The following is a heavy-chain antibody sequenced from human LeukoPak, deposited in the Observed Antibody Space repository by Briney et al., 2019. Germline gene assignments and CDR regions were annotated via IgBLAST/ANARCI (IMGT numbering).Heavy chain of an antibody. D-gene: IGHD1-26*01. CDR1: GYTFTSYG. Sequence: ASVKVSCKTSGYTFTSYGISWVRQAPGQGLEWMGWISPYNGNTKYIQEFQGRVTMTTDTSTGTAYMEVRSLRSDDTAVYYCAREEGIGSYQFLNDYWGQGTLVTVSS. CDR3: AREEGIGSYQFLNDY. J-gene: IGHJ4*02. V-gene: IGHV1-18*01. CDR2: ISPYNGNT.